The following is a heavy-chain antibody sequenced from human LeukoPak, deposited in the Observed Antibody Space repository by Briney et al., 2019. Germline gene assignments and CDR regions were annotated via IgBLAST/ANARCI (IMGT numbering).Heavy chain of an antibody. CDR3: ARGPAFTYYYGSGSYYNHYYYYYMDV. CDR2: ISAYNGNT. CDR1: GYTFTSYG. Sequence: GASVKVSCKASGYTFTSYGISWVRQAPGQGLEWMGWISAYNGNTNYAQKLQGRVTMTTDTSTSTAYMELRSLRSDDTAVYYCARGPAFTYYYGSGSYYNHYYYYYMDVWGKGTTVTISS. D-gene: IGHD3-10*01. V-gene: IGHV1-18*01. J-gene: IGHJ6*03.